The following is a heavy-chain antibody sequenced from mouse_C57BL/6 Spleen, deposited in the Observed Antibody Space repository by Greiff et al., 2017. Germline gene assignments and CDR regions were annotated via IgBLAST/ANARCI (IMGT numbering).Heavy chain of an antibody. CDR3: ARGYYGSRAMDY. CDR2: IYPSDSET. D-gene: IGHD1-1*01. CDR1: GYTFTSYW. J-gene: IGHJ4*01. V-gene: IGHV1-61*01. Sequence: VKLQQPGAELVRPGSSVKLSCKASGYTFTSYWMDWVKQRPGQGLEWIGNIYPSDSETHYNQKFKDKATLTVDKSSSTAYMQLSSLTSEDSAVYYCARGYYGSRAMDYWGQGTSVTVSS.